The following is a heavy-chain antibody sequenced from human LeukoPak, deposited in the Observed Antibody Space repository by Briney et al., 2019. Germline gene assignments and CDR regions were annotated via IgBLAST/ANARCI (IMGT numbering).Heavy chain of an antibody. D-gene: IGHD1-26*01. Sequence: GASLRLSCAASGFTFSSYAMSWVRQAPGKGLEWVSAISGSGGSTYYADSVKGRFTISRDNSKNTLYLQMNSLRAEDTAVYYCAKRGDSGSYHYYYGTDVWGQGTTVTVSS. J-gene: IGHJ6*02. V-gene: IGHV3-23*01. CDR3: AKRGDSGSYHYYYGTDV. CDR1: GFTFSSYA. CDR2: ISGSGGST.